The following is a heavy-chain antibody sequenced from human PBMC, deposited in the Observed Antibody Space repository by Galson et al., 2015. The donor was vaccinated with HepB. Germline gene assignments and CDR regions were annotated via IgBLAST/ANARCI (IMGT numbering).Heavy chain of an antibody. J-gene: IGHJ4*02. V-gene: IGHV3-73*01. Sequence: SLRLSCAASGFTFSGSAIPWVRQASGKGPEWVGRIRSKGSNYATSYVPSLKGSFTISRNDSKNMPYLHMQSLKTEATAVYACIRLGDFSGHSSRWGQGTLVTVSS. CDR2: IRSKGSNYAT. D-gene: IGHD6-13*01. CDR3: IRLGDFSGHSSR. CDR1: GFTFSGSA.